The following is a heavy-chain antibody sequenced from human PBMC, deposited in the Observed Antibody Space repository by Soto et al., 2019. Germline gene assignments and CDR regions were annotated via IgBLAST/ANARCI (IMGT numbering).Heavy chain of an antibody. CDR1: GGSISSGDYY. CDR3: AREIAAAKVLDY. CDR2: IYYSGST. J-gene: IGHJ4*02. Sequence: SETLSLTCTVSGGSISSGDYYWSWIRQPPGKGLEWIGYIYYSGSTYYNPSLKSRVTISVDTSKNQFSLKLSSVTAADTAVYYCAREIAAAKVLDYWGQGTLVTVSS. D-gene: IGHD6-25*01. V-gene: IGHV4-30-4*01.